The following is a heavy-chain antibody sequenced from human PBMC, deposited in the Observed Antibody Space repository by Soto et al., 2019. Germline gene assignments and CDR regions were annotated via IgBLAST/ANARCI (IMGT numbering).Heavy chain of an antibody. CDR2: ISYDGSNK. CDR3: ARDIVVVAAATRYYYYYGMDV. Sequence: LRLSCAASGFTFSSYAMHWVRQAPGKGLEWVAVISYDGSNKYYADSVKGRFTISRDNSKNTLYLQMNSLRAEDTAVYYCARDIVVVAAATRYYYYYGMDVWGQGTTVTVSS. CDR1: GFTFSSYA. D-gene: IGHD2-15*01. J-gene: IGHJ6*02. V-gene: IGHV3-30-3*01.